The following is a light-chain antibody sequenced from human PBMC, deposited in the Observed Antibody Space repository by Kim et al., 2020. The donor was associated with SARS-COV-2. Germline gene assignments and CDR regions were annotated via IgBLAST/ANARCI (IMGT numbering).Light chain of an antibody. CDR1: QILTNNY. Sequence: FTPGRGATLSCRANQILTNNYLAWYQQKPGQAPRLLIYGASSRATGIPVKFSGSGSGTDFTLTISRLEPEDFAVYYCQQYTSSRTFGPGTKVDIK. V-gene: IGKV3-20*01. CDR2: GAS. CDR3: QQYTSSRT. J-gene: IGKJ1*01.